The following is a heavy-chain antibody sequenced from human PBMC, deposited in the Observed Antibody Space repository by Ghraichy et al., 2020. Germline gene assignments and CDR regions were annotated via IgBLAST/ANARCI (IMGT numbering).Heavy chain of an antibody. V-gene: IGHV1-69*04. D-gene: IGHD6-13*01. CDR3: ARDQSRYSMGVDY. J-gene: IGHJ4*02. CDR1: GGTFSSYT. CDR2: IIPILGIA. Sequence: SVKVSCKASGGTFSSYTISWVRQAPGQGLEWMGRIIPILGIANYAQKFQGRVTITADKSTSTAYMELSSLRSEDTAVYYCARDQSRYSMGVDYWGQGTLVTVSS.